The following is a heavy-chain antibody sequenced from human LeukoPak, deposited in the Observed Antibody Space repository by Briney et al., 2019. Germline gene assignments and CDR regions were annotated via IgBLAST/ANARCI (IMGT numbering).Heavy chain of an antibody. J-gene: IGHJ4*02. CDR1: GFTFSSYA. Sequence: QPGGSLRLSCGTAGFTFSSYAMSWVRQAPGGGLEWVSDVSKGGDTTHYADSVKGRLAISRDNSKKTLYLEMSSERGKDTAVYYSANLIPPPGGVGSGSGCWGQGTLVTVSS. CDR2: VSKGGDTT. V-gene: IGHV3-23*01. D-gene: IGHD2-15*01. CDR3: ANLIPPPGGVGSGSGC.